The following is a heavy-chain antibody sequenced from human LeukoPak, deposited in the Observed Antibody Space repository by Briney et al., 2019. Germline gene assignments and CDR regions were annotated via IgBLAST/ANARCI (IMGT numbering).Heavy chain of an antibody. J-gene: IGHJ4*02. Sequence: PGGSLRLSCAASGFTFRSYAIYWVRQAPGKGLEWVSGISGSGGDTYLADSVRGRFTISRDNSKNTVFLQMDSLRAEDTAVYYCAKTTDRYSSGRYPGWPIDYWGQGTLVTVSS. CDR3: AKTTDRYSSGRYPGWPIDY. D-gene: IGHD6-19*01. CDR1: GFTFRSYA. CDR2: ISGSGGDT. V-gene: IGHV3-23*01.